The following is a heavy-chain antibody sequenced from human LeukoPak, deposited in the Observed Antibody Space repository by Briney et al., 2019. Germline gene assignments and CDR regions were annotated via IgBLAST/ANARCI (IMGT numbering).Heavy chain of an antibody. CDR3: ARQNREYSSDSPLDY. Sequence: GGSLKIPWEGSGSTFTTYWIAGARQLPGKGVEGMGIIYPGDSDTRYSPSFQGHVTISADKSISTAYLQWSILQASDTAMYYCARQNREYSSDSPLDYWGQGTLVTVSS. CDR2: IYPGDSDT. D-gene: IGHD3-22*01. V-gene: IGHV5-51*01. J-gene: IGHJ4*02. CDR1: GSTFTTYW.